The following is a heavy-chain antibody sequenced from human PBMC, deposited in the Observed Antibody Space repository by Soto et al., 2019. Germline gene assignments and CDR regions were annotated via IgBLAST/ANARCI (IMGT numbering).Heavy chain of an antibody. V-gene: IGHV4-59*01. CDR2: IDYGGST. CDR1: GGSISIYY. D-gene: IGHD2-8*01. Sequence: SETMTLTCTVAGGSISIYYWSWSRQPPGKGLEWIGYIDYGGSTNYNPSLRSRLTISVDTSKSQFSLKLRSVTAADTAVYYCARANPMVYATLDYWGQGTLVTVSS. CDR3: ARANPMVYATLDY. J-gene: IGHJ4*02.